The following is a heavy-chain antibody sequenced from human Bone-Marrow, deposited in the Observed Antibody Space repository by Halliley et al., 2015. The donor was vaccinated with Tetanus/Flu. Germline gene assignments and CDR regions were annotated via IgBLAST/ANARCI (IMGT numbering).Heavy chain of an antibody. CDR3: ARGEGTFWVGS. D-gene: IGHD3-10*01. Sequence: LRLSCTVSGGSISSGSYYWTWIRQYPGKGLGWIGYMFDTGSTYYNPSLKSRVTISADTSKNHFSLTLSSVTAADTAVHYCARGEGTFWVGSWGPGTLVAVSS. V-gene: IGHV4-31*03. CDR2: MFDTGST. J-gene: IGHJ4*02. CDR1: GGSISSGSYY.